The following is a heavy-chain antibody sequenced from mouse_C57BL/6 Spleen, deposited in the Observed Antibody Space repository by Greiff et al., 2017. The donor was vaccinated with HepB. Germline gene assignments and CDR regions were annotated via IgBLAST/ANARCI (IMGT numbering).Heavy chain of an antibody. V-gene: IGHV1-82*01. CDR3: ARFDYGRYFDV. CDR1: GYAFSSSW. J-gene: IGHJ1*03. D-gene: IGHD2-4*01. CDR2: IYPGDGDT. Sequence: VQLQQSGPELVKPGASVKISCKASGYAFSSSWMNWVKQRPGKGLEWIGRIYPGDGDTNYNGKFKGKATLTADKSSSTAYMQLSSLTSEDSAVYFCARFDYGRYFDVWGTGTTVTVSS.